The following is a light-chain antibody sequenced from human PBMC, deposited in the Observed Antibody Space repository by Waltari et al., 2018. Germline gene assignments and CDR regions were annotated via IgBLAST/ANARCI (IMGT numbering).Light chain of an antibody. CDR3: QQYNDWPS. V-gene: IGKV3-15*01. CDR1: QSVSTN. J-gene: IGKJ2*01. Sequence: EIVLTQSPATLTVSPGERATVSGRASQSVSTNFGWYQRKPAQAPRLLTFGASTRATGIPVRFSGSGSGTEFTLTISSLQSEDFAVYYCQQYNDWPSFGQGTKLEIK. CDR2: GAS.